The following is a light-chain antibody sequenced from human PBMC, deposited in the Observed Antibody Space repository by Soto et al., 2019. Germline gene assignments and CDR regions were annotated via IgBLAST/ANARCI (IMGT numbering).Light chain of an antibody. J-gene: IGKJ3*01. CDR2: AAS. Sequence: AIRMTQSPSSFSASTGDRVTITCRASQGISSYLAWYQQKPGKAPKLLIYAASTLQSGVPSRFSGSGSGTDVTLTISCLQSEDFATYYCEHYYSYPFTFGPGTKVAIK. CDR1: QGISSY. V-gene: IGKV1-8*01. CDR3: EHYYSYPFT.